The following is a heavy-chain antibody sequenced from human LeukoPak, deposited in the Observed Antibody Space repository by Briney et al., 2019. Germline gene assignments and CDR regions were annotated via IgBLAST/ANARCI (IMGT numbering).Heavy chain of an antibody. CDR1: GFTFSSYG. CDR3: ARDLGQYYDTSDNWFDP. V-gene: IGHV3-23*01. CDR2: ISGSGGST. J-gene: IGHJ5*02. D-gene: IGHD3-22*01. Sequence: GGTLRLSCAASGFTFSSYGMSWVRQAPGKGLEWVSAISGSGGSTYYADSVKGRFTISRDNSKNTLYLQMNSLRAEDTAVYYCARDLGQYYDTSDNWFDPWGQGTLVTVSS.